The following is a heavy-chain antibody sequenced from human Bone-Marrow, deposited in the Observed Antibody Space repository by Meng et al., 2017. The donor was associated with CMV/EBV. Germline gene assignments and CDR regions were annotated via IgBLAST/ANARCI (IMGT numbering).Heavy chain of an antibody. V-gene: IGHV3-23*01. D-gene: IGHD3-22*01. CDR1: GFTFSSYA. CDR2: ISGNGGST. Sequence: SGFTFSSYAMSWVRQAPGKGLEWVSAISGNGGSTYYADSVKGRFTISRDNSKNTLYLQVNSLRAEDTAVYYCAKDDYYDSSGYRYFDYWGQGTLVTVSS. J-gene: IGHJ4*02. CDR3: AKDDYYDSSGYRYFDY.